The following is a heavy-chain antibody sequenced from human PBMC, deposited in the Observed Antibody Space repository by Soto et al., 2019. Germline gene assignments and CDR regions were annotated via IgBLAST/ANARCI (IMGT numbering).Heavy chain of an antibody. CDR2: TYYRSKWYN. D-gene: IGHD3-16*02. J-gene: IGHJ4*02. CDR1: WDSVSRNSAA. CDR3: ARGSYDYIWGSYRDIPLIYFDY. V-gene: IGHV6-1*01. Sequence: SQTLSLTCAISWDSVSRNSAACNWIRQSPSRGLEWLGRTYYRSKWYNDYAVSVKSRITINPDTSKNQFSLQLNSVTPEDTAVYYCARGSYDYIWGSYRDIPLIYFDYWGQGTLVTVSS.